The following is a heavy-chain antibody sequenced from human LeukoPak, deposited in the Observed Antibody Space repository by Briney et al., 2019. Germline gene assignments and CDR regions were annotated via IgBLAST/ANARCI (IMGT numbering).Heavy chain of an antibody. V-gene: IGHV3-23*01. CDR3: AKSEGYCSGGSCYYYYGMDV. D-gene: IGHD2-15*01. Sequence: GGSLRLCCAASGFTFSSYAMSWVRQAPGKGLEWVSAISGSGGSTYYADSVKGRFTISRDNSKNTLYLQMNSLRAEDTAVYYCAKSEGYCSGGSCYYYYGMDVWGQGTTVTVSS. CDR1: GFTFSSYA. CDR2: ISGSGGST. J-gene: IGHJ6*02.